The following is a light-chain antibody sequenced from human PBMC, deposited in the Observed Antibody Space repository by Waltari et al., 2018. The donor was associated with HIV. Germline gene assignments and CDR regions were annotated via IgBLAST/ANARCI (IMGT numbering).Light chain of an antibody. Sequence: DIQVTQSPSSLSAYTGDTVIITCRASQQIKNNLNWYHHKSGASPRLLIYSASGLQSGVPSRFTGSGSGTEFNFTISGLQSEDSATYYCQQSHEPPLTFGGGTKVEIK. V-gene: IGKV1-39*01. CDR1: QQIKNN. CDR2: SAS. CDR3: QQSHEPPLT. J-gene: IGKJ4*01.